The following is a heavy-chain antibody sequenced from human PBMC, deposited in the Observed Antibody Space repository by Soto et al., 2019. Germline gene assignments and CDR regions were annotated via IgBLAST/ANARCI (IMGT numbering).Heavy chain of an antibody. CDR3: AKPTLHCSRTSCYDY. Sequence: GGSLRLSCAASGFTFSNYAMSWVRQAPGKGLEWVSVISGSGDSTYYSDSVKGRFTISRDSSKNTLYLQMNSLRAEDTAVYYCAKPTLHCSRTSCYDYWGQGTLVTVSS. J-gene: IGHJ4*02. CDR1: GFTFSNYA. V-gene: IGHV3-23*01. CDR2: ISGSGDST. D-gene: IGHD2-2*01.